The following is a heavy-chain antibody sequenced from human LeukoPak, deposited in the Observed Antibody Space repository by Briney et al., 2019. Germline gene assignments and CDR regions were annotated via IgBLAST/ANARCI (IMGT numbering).Heavy chain of an antibody. CDR3: ARGLLRELLGLDY. D-gene: IGHD3-10*01. CDR1: GYTFTDTGNY. J-gene: IGHJ4*02. Sequence: ASVKVSCKTSGYTFTDTGNYTHWVRQAPGQGPEWMGWMNPNSGGTNYAQNFQGRVTMTRDTSISTAYMELSRLTSEDTAVYYCARGLLRELLGLDYWGQGTLVTVSS. V-gene: IGHV1-2*02. CDR2: MNPNSGGT.